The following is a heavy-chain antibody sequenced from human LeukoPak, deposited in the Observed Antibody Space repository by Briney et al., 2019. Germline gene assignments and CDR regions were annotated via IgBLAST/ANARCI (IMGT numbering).Heavy chain of an antibody. D-gene: IGHD3-9*01. CDR3: ARQLRYFDWLRTLNWFDP. V-gene: IGHV4-59*08. Sequence: SETLSLTCTVSGGSISSYYWSWIRQPPGKGLEWIGYIYYSGSTYYNPSLKSRVTISVDTSKNQFSLKLSSVTAADTAVCYCARQLRYFDWLRTLNWFDPWGQGTLVTVSS. CDR2: IYYSGST. CDR1: GGSISSYY. J-gene: IGHJ5*02.